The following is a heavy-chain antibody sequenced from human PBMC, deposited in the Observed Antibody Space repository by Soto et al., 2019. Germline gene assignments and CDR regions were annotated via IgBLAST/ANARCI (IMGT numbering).Heavy chain of an antibody. CDR2: IYYSGST. V-gene: IGHV4-39*01. J-gene: IGHJ6*02. D-gene: IGHD2-15*01. CDR3: ARLGIPYCSGGSCYSNYYYYGMDV. CDR1: GGSISSSSYY. Sequence: SETLSLTCTVSGGSISSSSYYWGWIRQPPGKGLEWIGSIYYSGSTYYNPSLKSRVTISVDTSKNQFSLKLSSVTAADTAVYYCARLGIPYCSGGSCYSNYYYYGMDVWGQGTTVTVSS.